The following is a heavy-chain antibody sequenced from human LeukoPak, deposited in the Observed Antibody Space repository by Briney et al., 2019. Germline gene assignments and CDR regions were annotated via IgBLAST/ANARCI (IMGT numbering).Heavy chain of an antibody. CDR1: GYTFSGYY. Sequence: ASVKVSCKASGYTFSGYYMHWVRQAPGQGLEWMGWINPNSGGTNYAQKFQGRVTMTRDTSISTTYVELSRLRSDDTAVYYCARERTAMIVVVIKTYYDGMDVWGQGTTVTVSS. D-gene: IGHD3-22*01. CDR3: ARERTAMIVVVIKTYYDGMDV. V-gene: IGHV1-2*02. CDR2: INPNSGGT. J-gene: IGHJ6*02.